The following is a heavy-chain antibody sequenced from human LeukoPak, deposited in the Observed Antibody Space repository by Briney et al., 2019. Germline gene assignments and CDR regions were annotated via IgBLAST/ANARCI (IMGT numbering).Heavy chain of an antibody. J-gene: IGHJ4*02. D-gene: IGHD3-3*01. V-gene: IGHV4-34*01. CDR1: GGSFSGYY. CDR2: INHSGST. CDR3: ARGRVYYDFWSGYPRFDY. Sequence: SETRSLTCAVYGGSFSGYYWSWIRQPPGKGLEWIGEINHSGSTNYNPSLKSRVTISVDTSKNQFSLKLSSVTAADTAVYYCARGRVYYDFWSGYPRFDYWGQGTLVTVSS.